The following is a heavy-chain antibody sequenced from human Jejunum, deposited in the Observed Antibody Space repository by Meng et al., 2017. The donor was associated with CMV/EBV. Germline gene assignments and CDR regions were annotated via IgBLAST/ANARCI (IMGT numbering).Heavy chain of an antibody. CDR3: AREERLAMPDYYGTDV. CDR2: ITGVRSTT. D-gene: IGHD2-2*01. J-gene: IGHJ6*02. Sequence: WVRPVPGEERVFVSRITGVRSTTHSVHCVKSRFTISRDNAQSTVHMEMKSLRDEDTAVYNCAREERLAMPDYYGTDVWGQGTTVTVSS. V-gene: IGHV3-74*01.